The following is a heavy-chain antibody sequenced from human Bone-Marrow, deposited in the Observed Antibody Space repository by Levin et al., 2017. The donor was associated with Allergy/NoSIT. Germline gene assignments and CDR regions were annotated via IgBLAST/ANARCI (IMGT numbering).Heavy chain of an antibody. D-gene: IGHD4-17*01. CDR1: GGTFSSYT. Sequence: SVKVSCKASGGTFSSYTISWVRQAPGQGLEWMGRIIPILGIANYAQKFQGRVTITADKSTSTAYMELSSLRSEDTAVYYCARDYKSVTTYNWFDPWGQGTLVTVSS. CDR2: IIPILGIA. CDR3: ARDYKSVTTYNWFDP. J-gene: IGHJ5*02. V-gene: IGHV1-69*04.